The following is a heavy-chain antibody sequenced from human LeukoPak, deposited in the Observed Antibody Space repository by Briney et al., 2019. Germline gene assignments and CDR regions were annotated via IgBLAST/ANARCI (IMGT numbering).Heavy chain of an antibody. Sequence: GASVKVSCKASGYTFTGYYMHWVRQAPGQGLEWMGWINPNSGNTGYAQKFQGRVTMTRNTSISTAYMELSSLRSEDTAVYYCASWGRGVGATTDYWGQGTLVTVSS. V-gene: IGHV1-8*02. CDR1: GYTFTGYY. D-gene: IGHD1-26*01. CDR2: INPNSGNT. CDR3: ASWGRGVGATTDY. J-gene: IGHJ4*02.